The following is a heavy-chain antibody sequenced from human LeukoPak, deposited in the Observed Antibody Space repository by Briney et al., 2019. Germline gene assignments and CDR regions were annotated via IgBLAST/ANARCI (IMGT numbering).Heavy chain of an antibody. CDR2: ISGSGDST. J-gene: IGHJ1*01. V-gene: IGHV3-23*01. D-gene: IGHD3-22*01. CDR3: AKDGNHDYYDSSGFQH. CDR1: GFTFSSYA. Sequence: PGGSLRLSCAASGFTFSSYAMSWVRQAPGKGLEWVSAISGSGDSTYYGDSVKGRFTISRDNSKNTLYLQMNSLRAEDTAVYYCAKDGNHDYYDSSGFQHWGQGTLVTVSS.